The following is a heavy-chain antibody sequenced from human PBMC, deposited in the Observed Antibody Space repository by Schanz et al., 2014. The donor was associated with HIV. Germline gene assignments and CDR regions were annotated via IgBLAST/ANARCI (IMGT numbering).Heavy chain of an antibody. Sequence: QVQLVESGGGVVQPGRSLRLSCAASGFTFSSDYMTWVRQAPGKGLEWVAVIWYDGSNKYYADSVKGRFTISRDNSKNTLYLEMNSLRPEDTAVYYCARETSGFSTSWPPRYHYYGMDVWGQGTTVTVSS. CDR1: GFTFSSDY. J-gene: IGHJ6*02. CDR3: ARETSGFSTSWPPRYHYYGMDV. D-gene: IGHD6-13*01. CDR2: IWYDGSNK. V-gene: IGHV3-33*01.